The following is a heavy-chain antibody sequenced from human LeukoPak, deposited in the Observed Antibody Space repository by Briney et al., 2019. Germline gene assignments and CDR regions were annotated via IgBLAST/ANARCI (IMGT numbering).Heavy chain of an antibody. V-gene: IGHV4-59*08. D-gene: IGHD2-2*01. CDR2: IYYSGST. Sequence: SETLSLTCTVSGGSISSYYWSWIRQPPGKGLEWIGYIYYSGSTNYNPSLKSRVTISVDTSKNQFSLKLSSVTAADTAVYYCARGPTRKIRNWFDPWGQGTLVTVSS. J-gene: IGHJ5*02. CDR3: ARGPTRKIRNWFDP. CDR1: GGSISSYY.